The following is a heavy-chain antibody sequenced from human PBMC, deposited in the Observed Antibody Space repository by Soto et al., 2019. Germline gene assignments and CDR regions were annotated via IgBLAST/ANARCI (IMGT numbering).Heavy chain of an antibody. V-gene: IGHV1-58*01. CDR2: IVVGSGNT. J-gene: IGHJ3*02. CDR1: GFTFTSSA. Sequence: SVKVSCKASGFTFTSSAVQWVRQARGQSLEWIGWIVVGSGNTNYAQKFQERVTITRDMSTSTAYMELSSLRSEDTAVYYCAAAVVGSRDYYDSSGYYYPDAFDIWGQGTLVTVSS. CDR3: AAAVVGSRDYYDSSGYYYPDAFDI. D-gene: IGHD3-22*01.